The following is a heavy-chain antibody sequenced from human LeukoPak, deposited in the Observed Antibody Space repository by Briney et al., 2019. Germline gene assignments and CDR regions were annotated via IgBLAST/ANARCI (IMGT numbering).Heavy chain of an antibody. D-gene: IGHD3-9*01. CDR3: TAKEGLRYFDWFGDDYYYYGMDV. CDR2: IKSKTDGGTT. V-gene: IGHV3-15*01. CDR1: GFTFSNAW. J-gene: IGHJ6*02. Sequence: GGSLRLSCAASGFTFSNAWMSWVRQAPGKGLEWVGRIKSKTDGGTTDYAAPVKGRSTISRDDSKNTLYLQMNSLKTEDTAVYYCTAKEGLRYFDWFGDDYYYYGMDVWGQGTTVTVSS.